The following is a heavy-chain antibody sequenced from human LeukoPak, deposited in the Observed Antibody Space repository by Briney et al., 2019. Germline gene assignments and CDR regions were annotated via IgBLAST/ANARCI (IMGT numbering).Heavy chain of an antibody. J-gene: IGHJ4*02. D-gene: IGHD3-3*01. CDR3: ASGRADFWSGYNFDY. CDR1: GGSISSYY. V-gene: IGHV4-59*01. CDR2: IYYSGST. Sequence: NSSETLSLTCTVSGGSISSYYWSWIRQPPGKGLEWIGYIYYSGSTNYNPSLKSRVTISVDTSKNQFSLKLSSVTAADTAVYYCASGRADFWSGYNFDYWGQGTLVTVSS.